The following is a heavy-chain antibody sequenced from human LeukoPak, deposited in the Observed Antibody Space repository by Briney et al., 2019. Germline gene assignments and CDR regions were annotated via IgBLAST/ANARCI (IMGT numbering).Heavy chain of an antibody. CDR3: AKVGLWFGELRSFDI. J-gene: IGHJ3*02. Sequence: GGSLRLSCAASGFTFSTYAISWVRQAPGKGLEWVSTISGGGGSTYYADSVKGRFSISRDNSKNTLYLQMNSLRAEDAAVYYCAKVGLWFGELRSFDIWGQGTMVTVST. D-gene: IGHD3-10*01. V-gene: IGHV3-23*01. CDR2: ISGGGGST. CDR1: GFTFSTYA.